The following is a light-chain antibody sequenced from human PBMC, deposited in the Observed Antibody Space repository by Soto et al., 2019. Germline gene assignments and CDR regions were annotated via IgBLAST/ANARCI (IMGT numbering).Light chain of an antibody. J-gene: IGKJ1*01. CDR1: QSVPSK. CDR2: GAS. CDR3: QQRSNWPPQGT. V-gene: IGKV3-11*01. Sequence: EIVLTQSPATLSVSAGERATLSWRASQSVPSKVAWSQPKPGQAPRLRSHGASTRATGIPARSSGSGSGTDFTLTISSLEPEDFAVYYCQQRSNWPPQGTFGQGTKVDIK.